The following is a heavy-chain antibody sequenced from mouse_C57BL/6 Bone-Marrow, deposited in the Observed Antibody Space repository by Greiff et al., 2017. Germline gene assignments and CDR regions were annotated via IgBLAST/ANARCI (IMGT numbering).Heavy chain of an antibody. CDR1: GFNIKDDY. CDR2: IDPENGDT. Sequence: VQLQQSGAELVRPGASVKLSCTASGFNIKDDYMHWVRQRPEQGLEWIGWIDPENGDTEYASKFQGKATITADTSSNTAYLQLSSLTSEDTAVYYCTTHAMDYWGQGTSVTVSS. CDR3: TTHAMDY. J-gene: IGHJ4*01. V-gene: IGHV14-4*01.